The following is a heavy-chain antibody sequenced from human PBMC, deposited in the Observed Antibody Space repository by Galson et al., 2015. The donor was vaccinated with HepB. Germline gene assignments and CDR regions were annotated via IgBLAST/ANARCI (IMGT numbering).Heavy chain of an antibody. J-gene: IGHJ3*02. D-gene: IGHD3-10*02. CDR1: GFTVSNNH. CDR2: FYSGGST. Sequence: SLRLSCAASGFTVSNNHMSWVRQAPGKGLEWVSVFYSGGSTYYADSVKGRFTISRHNSKNTVYLQMNSLRAEDTAVYYCARWPSLYGRHAFDIWGQGTMVSVSS. CDR3: ARWPSLYGRHAFDI. V-gene: IGHV3-53*04.